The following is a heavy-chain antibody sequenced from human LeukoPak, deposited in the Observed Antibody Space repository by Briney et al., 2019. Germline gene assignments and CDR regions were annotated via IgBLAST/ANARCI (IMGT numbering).Heavy chain of an antibody. Sequence: GGSLRLSCAASGFIFTDYGMHWVRQAPGKGLEWLTFIRYDGSDKYYADSVKGRFTISRDNSKNTLYLQMNSLRAEDTAVYYCAKVTYDYVWGSHYYYYYMDVWGKGTTVTVSS. J-gene: IGHJ6*03. D-gene: IGHD3-16*01. CDR2: IRYDGSDK. CDR3: AKVTYDYVWGSHYYYYYMDV. V-gene: IGHV3-30*02. CDR1: GFIFTDYG.